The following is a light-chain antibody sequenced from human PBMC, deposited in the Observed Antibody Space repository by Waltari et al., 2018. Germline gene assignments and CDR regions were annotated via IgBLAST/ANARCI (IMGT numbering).Light chain of an antibody. CDR1: RSISKW. Sequence: DIQMTQSPSPLSASVGDRVTITCGASRSISKWLAWYQQKPGKAPKLLIYKATYLQSGVPSRFSGIGSGTEFTLTISSLQPDDFATYYCQQYDNFPLTFGGGTKVEIK. J-gene: IGKJ4*01. V-gene: IGKV1-5*03. CDR2: KAT. CDR3: QQYDNFPLT.